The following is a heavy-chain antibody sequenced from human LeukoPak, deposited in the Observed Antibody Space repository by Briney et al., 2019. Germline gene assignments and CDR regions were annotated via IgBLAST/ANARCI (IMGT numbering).Heavy chain of an antibody. CDR3: ARDDSSSWLVGGGFDY. CDR2: IPYDGSNK. CDR1: GFTFSSYA. J-gene: IGHJ4*02. Sequence: GRSLRLSCAASGFTFSSYAMHWVRQAPGKGLEWVAVIPYDGSNKYYADSVKGRFTISRDNSKNTLYLQMNSLRAEDTAVYYCARDDSSSWLVGGGFDYWGQGTLVTVSS. D-gene: IGHD6-13*01. V-gene: IGHV3-30-3*01.